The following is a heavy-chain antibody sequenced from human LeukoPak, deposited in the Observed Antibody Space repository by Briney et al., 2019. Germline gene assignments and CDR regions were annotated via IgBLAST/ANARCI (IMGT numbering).Heavy chain of an antibody. CDR3: AKANSGSWKSGWFDP. D-gene: IGHD6-19*01. CDR2: IGGSGGGT. Sequence: GGSLRLSCAASGFTFSTYAMSWVRLAPGKGLEWVSGIGGSGGGTYYADSVKGRLIISRDTFKNTLYLQMNNLRAEDTAIYYCAKANSGSWKSGWFDPWGQGTLVTVSS. CDR1: GFTFSTYA. V-gene: IGHV3-23*01. J-gene: IGHJ5*02.